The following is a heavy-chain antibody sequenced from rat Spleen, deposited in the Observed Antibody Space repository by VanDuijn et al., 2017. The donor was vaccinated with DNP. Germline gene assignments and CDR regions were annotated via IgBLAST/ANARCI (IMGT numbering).Heavy chain of an antibody. V-gene: IGHV5-20*01. CDR1: GFTFSNFG. D-gene: IGHD1-11*01. CDR2: ISYDGSRT. J-gene: IGHJ2*01. CDR3: TTDFERGY. Sequence: EVQLVESGGGLVQPGRSLKLSCAASGFTFSNFGMHWFRQTPTKGLEWVASISYDGSRTYYRDSVKGRFTISRDNAKSTLYLQMDSLRSEDTATFYCTTDFERGYWGQGVMVTVSS.